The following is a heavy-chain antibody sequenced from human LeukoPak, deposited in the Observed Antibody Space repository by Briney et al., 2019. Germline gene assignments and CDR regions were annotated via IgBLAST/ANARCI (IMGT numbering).Heavy chain of an antibody. V-gene: IGHV1-2*02. J-gene: IGHJ3*02. CDR2: INPNSGGT. D-gene: IGHD2-2*01. Sequence: ASVRVSCKASGYTFTGYYMHWVRQAPGQGLGWMGWINPNSGGTNYAQKFQGRVTMTRDTSISTAYMELSRLRSDDTAVYYRARELGYQLPRDAFDIWGQGTMVTVSS. CDR3: ARELGYQLPRDAFDI. CDR1: GYTFTGYY.